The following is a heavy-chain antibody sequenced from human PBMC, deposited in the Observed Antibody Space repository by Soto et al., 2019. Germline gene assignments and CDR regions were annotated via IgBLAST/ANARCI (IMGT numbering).Heavy chain of an antibody. Sequence: EVQLVESGGDLVQPGRSLRLSCAASGFTFEDYAMHWVRQVPGKGLEWVSGITWNSGKIEYADSVKVRFTISRDNAKNSVHLQMSSLRPEDTALYYCAKGKVAGSRAYFDYWGQGTLVTVSS. J-gene: IGHJ4*02. CDR3: AKGKVAGSRAYFDY. D-gene: IGHD2-15*01. CDR2: ITWNSGKI. CDR1: GFTFEDYA. V-gene: IGHV3-9*01.